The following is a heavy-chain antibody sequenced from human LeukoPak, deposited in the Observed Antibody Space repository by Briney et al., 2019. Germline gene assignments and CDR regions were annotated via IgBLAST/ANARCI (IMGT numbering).Heavy chain of an antibody. CDR1: GDSVSGNTAA. J-gene: IGHJ6*02. V-gene: IGHV6-1*01. CDR2: TYYRSKWCN. CDR3: ARGYALDV. Sequence: SQTLSLTCVISGDSVSGNTAAWNWIRQSPSRGLQWLGRTYYRSKWCNDYAVSVKSRVTINADTSKNQFSLQLNSVPPEDTAVYYCARGYALDVWGQGTTVTVSS.